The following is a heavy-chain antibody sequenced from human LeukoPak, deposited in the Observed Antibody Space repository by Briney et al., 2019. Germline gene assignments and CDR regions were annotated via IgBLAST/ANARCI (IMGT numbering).Heavy chain of an antibody. J-gene: IGHJ4*02. Sequence: GGSLRLSCTGSGFTISGFWMSWVRQLPGRGLEWVAYMNQDGSEKTYVDSVKGRFTIYRDNAKNSLDLQMNSLRAADTAVYYCARESCSGTTCSVFDSWGQGILVTVSS. D-gene: IGHD2-2*01. CDR2: MNQDGSEK. V-gene: IGHV3-7*01. CDR3: ARESCSGTTCSVFDS. CDR1: GFTISGFW.